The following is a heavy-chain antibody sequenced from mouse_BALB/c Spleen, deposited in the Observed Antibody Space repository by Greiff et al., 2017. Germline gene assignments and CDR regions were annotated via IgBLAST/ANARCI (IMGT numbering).Heavy chain of an antibody. CDR1: GFSLTSYG. CDR2: IWAGGST. Sequence: VQLQESGPGLVAPSQSLSITCTVSGFSLTSYGVHWVRQPPGKGLEWLGVIWAGGSTNYNSALMSRLSISKDNSKSQVFLKMNSLQTDDTAMYYCARGPDDEGAWFAYWGQGTLVTVSA. V-gene: IGHV2-9*02. J-gene: IGHJ3*01. CDR3: ARGPDDEGAWFAY. D-gene: IGHD2-3*01.